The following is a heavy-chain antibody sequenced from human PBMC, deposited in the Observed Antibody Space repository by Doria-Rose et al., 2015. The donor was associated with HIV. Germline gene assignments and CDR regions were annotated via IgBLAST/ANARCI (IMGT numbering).Heavy chain of an antibody. CDR1: GVSLSSPGMG. D-gene: IGHD6-13*01. CDR2: IFSYDER. J-gene: IGHJ4*02. V-gene: IGHV2-26*01. CDR3: ARIKSSRWYHKYYFDF. Sequence: QITLKECGPVLVKPTETLTLTCTVSGVSLSSPGMGVSWIRQPPGKALEWLANIFSYDERSYETSLKSRLTISRDTSKSQVVFTMTDMYPVDTATYYCARIKSSRWYHKYYFDFWGQGTLVIVSA.